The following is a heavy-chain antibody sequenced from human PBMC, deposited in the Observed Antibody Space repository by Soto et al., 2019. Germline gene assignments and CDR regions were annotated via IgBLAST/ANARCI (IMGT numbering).Heavy chain of an antibody. Sequence: PSETLSLTCAVSSDSTSTHNWSWIRQTPGKGLEWIGYIFNIGTTSYNPSLWGRVSISMDTSTRQVSLRLSSVTAADTAVYYCARRYGYYFDYWGQGTLVTVSS. D-gene: IGHD4-17*01. CDR1: SDSTSTHN. CDR2: IFNIGTT. J-gene: IGHJ4*02. CDR3: ARRYGYYFDY. V-gene: IGHV4-59*08.